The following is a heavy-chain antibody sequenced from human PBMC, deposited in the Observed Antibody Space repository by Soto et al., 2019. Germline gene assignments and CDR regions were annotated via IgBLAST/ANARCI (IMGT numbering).Heavy chain of an antibody. V-gene: IGHV4-31*03. CDR2: ISYSGST. Sequence: QVQLQESGPGLVKPSQTLSLTCTVSGGSISSGGCYWNWIRQHPGKALAWIGYISYSGSTYYNPSLKRRITISVDTSKNQFYLQLSSVTAADTAVYYCARAKITPGYYYSGMDVWGQGTTVTVSS. CDR3: ARAKITPGYYYSGMDV. J-gene: IGHJ6*02. D-gene: IGHD1-20*01. CDR1: GGSISSGGCY.